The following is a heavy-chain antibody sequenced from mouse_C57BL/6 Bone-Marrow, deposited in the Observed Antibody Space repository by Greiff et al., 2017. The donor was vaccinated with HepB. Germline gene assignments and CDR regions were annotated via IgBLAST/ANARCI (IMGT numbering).Heavy chain of an antibody. D-gene: IGHD1-1*01. Sequence: VQLQQSGAELVKPGASVKISCKASGYTFTDYYINWVKQRPGQGLEWIGKISPGSGSTYYNEKFKGKATLTADKSSSTAYMQLSSLTSEDSAVYFCANYYGSSSHYAMDYWGQGTSVTVSS. CDR1: GYTFTDYY. V-gene: IGHV1-77*01. CDR2: ISPGSGST. CDR3: ANYYGSSSHYAMDY. J-gene: IGHJ4*01.